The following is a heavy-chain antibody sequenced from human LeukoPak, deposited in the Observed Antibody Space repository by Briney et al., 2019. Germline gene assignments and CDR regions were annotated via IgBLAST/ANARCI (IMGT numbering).Heavy chain of an antibody. V-gene: IGHV3-33*01. CDR2: IWSDESEK. D-gene: IGHD2-2*01. Sequence: GKSLRLSCAASGFTFSSFVMRWVRQAPGKGLEWVAVIWSDESEKDFADSVKGRFTISRDNSENTLYLQMNSLRVEDTAVYYCAREGCSSASCPRGDAFDIWGQGTLVTVSS. J-gene: IGHJ3*02. CDR3: AREGCSSASCPRGDAFDI. CDR1: GFTFSSFV.